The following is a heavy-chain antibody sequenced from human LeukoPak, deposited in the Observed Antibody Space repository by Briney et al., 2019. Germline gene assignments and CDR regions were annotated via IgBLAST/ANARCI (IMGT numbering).Heavy chain of an antibody. V-gene: IGHV3-23*01. CDR1: GFTFSSYY. CDR3: AKVEGASKASVY. D-gene: IGHD1-1*01. CDR2: ISGSGGST. Sequence: GGSLRLSCVASGFTFSSYYMSWVRQAPGRGLEWVSSISGSGGSTYYADSVKGRFTISRDNSKNTLYLQMYSLRAEDTAVYYCAKVEGASKASVYWGQGALVTVSS. J-gene: IGHJ4*02.